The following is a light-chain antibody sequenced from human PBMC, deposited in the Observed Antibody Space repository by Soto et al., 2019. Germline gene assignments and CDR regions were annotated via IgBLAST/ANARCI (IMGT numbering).Light chain of an antibody. CDR3: CSYAGSSTYVV. CDR1: SSDVGSYNL. J-gene: IGLJ2*01. CDR2: EVS. Sequence: QSLLTHPASVSGSPGQSITIFCTGTSSDVGSYNLVSWYQQHPGKAPKLMIYEVSKRPSGVSNRFSGSKSGNTASLTISGLQAEDEADYYCCSYAGSSTYVVFGGGTKLTVL. V-gene: IGLV2-23*02.